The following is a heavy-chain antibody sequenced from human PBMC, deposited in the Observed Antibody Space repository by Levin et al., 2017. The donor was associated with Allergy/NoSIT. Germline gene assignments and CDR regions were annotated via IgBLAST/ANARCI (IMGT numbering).Heavy chain of an antibody. J-gene: IGHJ3*02. D-gene: IGHD5-18*01. CDR2: ISRNSGSI. CDR3: AKDFGYIVMRNTFDI. CDR1: GLTFDDYA. V-gene: IGHV3-9*01. Sequence: PGGSLRLSCAASGLTFDDYAMHWVRQVPGKGLEWVSSISRNSGSIGYADSVKGRFTISRDNAKNSLYLQMNSLRAEDTALYYCAKDFGYIVMRNTFDIWGQGAMVTVSS.